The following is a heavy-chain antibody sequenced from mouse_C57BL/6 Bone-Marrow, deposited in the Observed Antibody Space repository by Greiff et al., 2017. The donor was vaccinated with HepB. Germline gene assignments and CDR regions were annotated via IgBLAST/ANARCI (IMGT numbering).Heavy chain of an antibody. Sequence: VQLQESGPELVKPGASVKISCKASGYAFSSSWMNWVKQRPGKGLEWIGRIYPGDGDTNYNGKFKGKATLTADKSSSTAYMQLSSLTSEDSAVYFCARERNWDGAMDYWGQGTSVTVSS. V-gene: IGHV1-82*01. CDR1: GYAFSSSW. CDR2: IYPGDGDT. D-gene: IGHD4-1*01. CDR3: ARERNWDGAMDY. J-gene: IGHJ4*01.